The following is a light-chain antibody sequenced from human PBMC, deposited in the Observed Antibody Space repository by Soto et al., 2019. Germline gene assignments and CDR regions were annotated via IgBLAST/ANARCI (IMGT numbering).Light chain of an antibody. V-gene: IGKV1-5*01. Sequence: DIQMTQSPSTLSASVGDRVTITCRASQNIKNWIAWYQQKPGKAPKFLIYDASTLESGVPSRFSGSGFGTEFSLTISSLQPDDFGSYYCQHMRTFGQGTKVEIK. J-gene: IGKJ1*01. CDR2: DAS. CDR3: QHMRT. CDR1: QNIKNW.